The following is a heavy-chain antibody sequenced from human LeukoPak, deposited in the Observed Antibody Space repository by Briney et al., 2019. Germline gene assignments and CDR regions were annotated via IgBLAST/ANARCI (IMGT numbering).Heavy chain of an antibody. Sequence: SETLSLTCAVYGGSLSDYYWSWIRQPPGKGLEWIGEINHSGTTNYNPSLKSRVTMSVDTSNNQFSLKLSSVTAADTAVFYCATSAWVAGPWLDPWGQGTLVTVSS. D-gene: IGHD6-19*01. V-gene: IGHV4-34*01. CDR2: INHSGTT. CDR3: ATSAWVAGPWLDP. J-gene: IGHJ5*02. CDR1: GGSLSDYY.